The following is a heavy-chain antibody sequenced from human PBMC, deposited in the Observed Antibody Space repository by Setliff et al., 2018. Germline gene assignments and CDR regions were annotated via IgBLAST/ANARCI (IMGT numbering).Heavy chain of an antibody. D-gene: IGHD6-13*01. Sequence: SETLSLTCAVSSYSISRGYYWGWIRQAPGKGLEFIGSIYHGGNIVYNPSLESRVTISADTSKNQFSLTLTSVTAADTAVYYCARFEAAGNWYYYYMDVWGKGTTVTVSS. CDR2: IYHGGNI. V-gene: IGHV4-38-2*01. J-gene: IGHJ6*03. CDR1: SYSISRGYY. CDR3: ARFEAAGNWYYYYMDV.